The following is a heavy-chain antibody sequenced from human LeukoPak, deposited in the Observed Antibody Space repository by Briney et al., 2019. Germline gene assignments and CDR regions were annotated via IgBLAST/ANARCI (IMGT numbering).Heavy chain of an antibody. V-gene: IGHV4-4*09. CDR2: IYDSGIT. J-gene: IGHJ1*01. CDR3: AGRGHRYSRD. CDR1: GDSVSSGY. Sequence: SETLSLTCTVSGDSVSSGYWNWIRQPPGKGLEWIGYIYDSGITDYSPSLKSRLTISADTSNNQFSLSLSSVTAADTAAYYCAGRGHRYSRDWGQGILVTVSS. D-gene: IGHD2-15*01.